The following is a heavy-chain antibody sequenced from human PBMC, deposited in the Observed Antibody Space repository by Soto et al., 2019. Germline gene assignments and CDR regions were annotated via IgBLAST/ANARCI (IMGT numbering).Heavy chain of an antibody. CDR1: GGSISSYY. CDR2: IYYSGST. V-gene: IGHV4-59*01. D-gene: IGHD3-10*01. J-gene: IGHJ5*02. Sequence: SETLSLTCTVSGGSISSYYWSWIRQPPGKGLEWIGYIYYSGSTNYNPSLKSRVTISVDTSKNQFSLKLSSVTAADTAVYYCARDRGENLFDPWGQGTLVTVS. CDR3: ARDRGENLFDP.